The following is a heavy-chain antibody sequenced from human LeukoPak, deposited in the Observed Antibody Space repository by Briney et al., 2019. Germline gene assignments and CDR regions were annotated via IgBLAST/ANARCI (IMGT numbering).Heavy chain of an antibody. CDR1: RGSIRFGDNY. J-gene: IGHJ4*02. CDR2: IYHSGST. D-gene: IGHD1-26*01. CDR3: ARDSPGASYVV. Sequence: SETLSLTCTVSRGSIRFGDNYWSWIRQPPGKGLEWIGYIYHSGSTYYNPSLESRVTVSVDTSKNQFSLKLRSVTAADTAVYYCARDSPGASYVVWGQGKLVTVSS. V-gene: IGHV4-30-4*01.